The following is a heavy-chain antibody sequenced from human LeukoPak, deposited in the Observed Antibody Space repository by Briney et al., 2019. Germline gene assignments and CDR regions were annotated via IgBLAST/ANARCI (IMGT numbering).Heavy chain of an antibody. J-gene: IGHJ6*02. Sequence: GASVKVPCKASGYTFTSYDINWVRQATGQGLEWMGWMNPNSGNTGYAQKFQGRVTMTRNTSISTAYMELSSLRSEDTAVYYCARDHHTYYYDSSGYYADYYYGMDVWGQGTTVTVSS. D-gene: IGHD3-22*01. CDR1: GYTFTSYD. CDR2: MNPNSGNT. CDR3: ARDHHTYYYDSSGYYADYYYGMDV. V-gene: IGHV1-8*01.